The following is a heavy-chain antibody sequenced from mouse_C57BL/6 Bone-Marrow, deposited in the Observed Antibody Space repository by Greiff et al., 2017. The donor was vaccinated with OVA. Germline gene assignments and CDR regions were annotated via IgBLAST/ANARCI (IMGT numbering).Heavy chain of an antibody. CDR2: INPNNGGT. D-gene: IGHD2-1*01. Sequence: VQLQQSGPELVKPGASVKIPCKASGYTFTDYNMDWVKQSHGKSLEWIGDINPNNGGTIYNQKFKGKATLTVDKSSSTAYMELRSLTSEDTAVYYCARSIYYGNFHFDYWGQGTTLTVSS. J-gene: IGHJ2*01. CDR1: GYTFTDYN. V-gene: IGHV1-18*01. CDR3: ARSIYYGNFHFDY.